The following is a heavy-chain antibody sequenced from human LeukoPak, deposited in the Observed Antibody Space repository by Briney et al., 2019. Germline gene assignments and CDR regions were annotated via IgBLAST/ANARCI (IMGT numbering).Heavy chain of an antibody. CDR2: INHSGST. D-gene: IGHD3-10*01. J-gene: IGHJ6*03. Sequence: SETLSLTCAVYGGSFSGYYWSWIRQPPGKGLEWIGEINHSGSTNYNPSLKSRVTISVDTSKNQFSLKLSSVTAADTAVYYCARAATGDYYGSGSMFYYYYYMDVWGRGATVTISS. CDR1: GGSFSGYY. V-gene: IGHV4-34*01. CDR3: ARAATGDYYGSGSMFYYYYYMDV.